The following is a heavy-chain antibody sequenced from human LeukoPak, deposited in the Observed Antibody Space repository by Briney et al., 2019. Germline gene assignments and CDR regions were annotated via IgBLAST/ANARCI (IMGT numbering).Heavy chain of an antibody. J-gene: IGHJ5*02. CDR3: AREGLNMVRGVIPKEAWGWFDP. Sequence: ASVKVSCKTSGYTFTAYAINWARQAPGQGLEWMGWINTNTGTPTYAQDFTGRFVFSLDTSVSTAYLQIDSLKAEDTAVYYCAREGLNMVRGVIPKEAWGWFDPWGQGTLVTVSS. D-gene: IGHD3-10*01. CDR1: GYTFTAYA. CDR2: INTNTGTP. V-gene: IGHV7-4-1*01.